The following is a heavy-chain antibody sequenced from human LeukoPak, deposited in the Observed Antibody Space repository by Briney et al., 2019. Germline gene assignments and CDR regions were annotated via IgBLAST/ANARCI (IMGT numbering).Heavy chain of an antibody. J-gene: IGHJ3*01. CDR2: ISSNGGST. D-gene: IGHD2/OR15-2a*01. CDR3: ARSFLHDAFNV. Sequence: GGSLRLSCAASGFTFSSYAMHWVRQAPGKGLEYVSAISSNGGSTYYANSVKGRFTISRDNSKNTLYLHMGSLRAEDTALYYCARSFLHDAFNVWGQGTMVTVSS. V-gene: IGHV3-64*01. CDR1: GFTFSSYA.